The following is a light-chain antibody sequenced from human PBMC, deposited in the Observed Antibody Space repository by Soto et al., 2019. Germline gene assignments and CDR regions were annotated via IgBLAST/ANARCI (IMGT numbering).Light chain of an antibody. CDR2: SNN. CDR3: AAWDDSLNGPHVV. Sequence: QSVLTQPPSASGTPGQRVTISCSGSSSNIGSNTVNWYQQLPGTAPKLLIYSNNQRPSGVPDRFSGSKSGTSASLAISGLQSEDEADYCCAAWDDSLNGPHVVFGGGTKVTVL. CDR1: SSNIGSNT. V-gene: IGLV1-44*01. J-gene: IGLJ2*01.